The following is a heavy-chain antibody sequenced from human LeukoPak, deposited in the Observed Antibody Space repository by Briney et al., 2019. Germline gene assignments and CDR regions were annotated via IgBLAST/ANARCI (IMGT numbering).Heavy chain of an antibody. D-gene: IGHD3-10*01. CDR2: IYHSGSA. CDR1: GGSISSSNW. V-gene: IGHV4-4*02. Sequence: SETLSLTCAVSGGSISSSNWWSWVRQPPGKGLEWIGEIYHSGSANYNPSLKSRVTISVDKSKNQFSLKLSSVTAADTAVYYCAREGSELLWFGELFDDYFDYWGQGTLVTVSS. CDR3: AREGSELLWFGELFDDYFDY. J-gene: IGHJ4*02.